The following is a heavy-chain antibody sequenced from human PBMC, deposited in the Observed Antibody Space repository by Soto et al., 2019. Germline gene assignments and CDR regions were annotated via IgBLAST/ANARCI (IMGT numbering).Heavy chain of an antibody. Sequence: GGSLRLSCAASGFSFSTYAMGWVRQAPGKGLEWVSVMSNSGDNRYYADSVKGRFTISRDNSENTLYLQMSSLRAEDTAIYYCAKDAARTSGWYYFAHSGQGTLVTVSS. D-gene: IGHD6-19*01. V-gene: IGHV3-23*01. CDR2: MSNSGDNR. J-gene: IGHJ4*02. CDR3: AKDAARTSGWYYFAH. CDR1: GFSFSTYA.